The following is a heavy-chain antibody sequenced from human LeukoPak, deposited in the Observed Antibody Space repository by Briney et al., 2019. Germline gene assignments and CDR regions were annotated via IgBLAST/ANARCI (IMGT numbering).Heavy chain of an antibody. J-gene: IGHJ4*02. D-gene: IGHD3-10*01. CDR2: IYPYTGAT. Sequence: ASVTVSCKVSGYTFSGTGWYLYWLRQAPGQGLECMGWIYPYTGATHYAQKFQGRVAMTRDTSISTAYMELSRLRPADTAVYYCARDGPAQMVDFDYWGQGTLVTVSS. V-gene: IGHV1-2*02. CDR1: GYTFSGTGWY. CDR3: ARDGPAQMVDFDY.